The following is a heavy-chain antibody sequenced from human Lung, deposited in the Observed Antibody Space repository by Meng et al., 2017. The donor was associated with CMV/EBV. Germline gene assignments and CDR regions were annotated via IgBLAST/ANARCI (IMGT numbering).Heavy chain of an antibody. V-gene: IGHV4-4*02. Sequence: GQARESGPGLVKPSGTLSFTCGVSGVSISSNIRWTWVRQPPGKGLEWIGDIDDSGSTNYNPSLNRRISISLDKSKNHFSLKVNSVTAAGTAVYYCARGKQDAWELLAYWGQGALVTVSS. CDR3: ARGKQDAWELLAY. CDR1: GVSISSNIR. J-gene: IGHJ4*02. D-gene: IGHD1-26*01. CDR2: IDDSGST.